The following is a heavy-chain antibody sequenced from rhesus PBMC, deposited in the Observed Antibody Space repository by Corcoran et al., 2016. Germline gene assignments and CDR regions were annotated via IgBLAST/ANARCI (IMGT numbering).Heavy chain of an antibody. J-gene: IGHJ4*01. V-gene: IGHV3S18*01. CDR1: GVSVGYYP. Sequence: EVQLVESGGGLAKPGGSLGLAGAASGVSVGYYPMSWVRQAPGKGLEWISGINSAGSTTYYADSVNNRFTISRENAKNTLYLLMDSLRAEDTAVYYCARDLGRAAGREWAYFDYWGQGVLVTVSS. CDR3: ARDLGRAAGREWAYFDY. CDR2: INSAGSTT. D-gene: IGHD6-13*01.